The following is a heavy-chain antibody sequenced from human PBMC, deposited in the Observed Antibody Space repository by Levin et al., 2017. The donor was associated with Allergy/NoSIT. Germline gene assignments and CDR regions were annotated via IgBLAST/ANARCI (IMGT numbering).Heavy chain of an antibody. J-gene: IGHJ4*02. D-gene: IGHD6-13*01. CDR2: LSGDGLDT. CDR1: GFPFSNFV. CDR3: VKDPSGVAAAGRYYFDS. V-gene: IGHV3-64D*06. Sequence: PGGSLRLSCSASGFPFSNFVMHWVRQTPEKGLEYVSVLSGDGLDTYYADSVRGRFTISRDNSKNTLYLQLSSLRPEDTAIYFCVKDPSGVAAAGRYYFDSWGQGTLVTVSS.